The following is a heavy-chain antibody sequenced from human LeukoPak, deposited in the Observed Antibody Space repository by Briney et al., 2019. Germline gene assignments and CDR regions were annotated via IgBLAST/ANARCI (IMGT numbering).Heavy chain of an antibody. V-gene: IGHV3-30*04. CDR3: ARQPMSFLTPNSREGLDY. D-gene: IGHD2/OR15-2a*01. CDR2: ISYDGSNK. Sequence: GRSLRLSCAASGFTFSSYAMHWVRQAPGKGLEWVAVISYDGSNKYYADSVKGRFTISRDNSKNTLYLQMNSLRAEDTAVYYCARQPMSFLTPNSREGLDYWGQGTLVTVSS. J-gene: IGHJ4*02. CDR1: GFTFSSYA.